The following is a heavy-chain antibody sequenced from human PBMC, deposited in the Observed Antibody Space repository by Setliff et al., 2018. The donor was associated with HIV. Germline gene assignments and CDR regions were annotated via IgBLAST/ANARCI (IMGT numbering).Heavy chain of an antibody. J-gene: IGHJ4*02. D-gene: IGHD2-2*01. CDR3: VRGGDYCSSTSCYDPFDS. CDR1: GYTFSGRY. CDR2: INPNGGET. Sequence: ASVKVSCKASGYTFSGRYMHWVRQAPGQGLEWMGWINPNGGETNFAHKFQGRVTLTSDTSISTAYMELLRLRSDDTSVFYCVRGGDYCSSTSCYDPFDSWGQGTPVTVSS. V-gene: IGHV1-2*02.